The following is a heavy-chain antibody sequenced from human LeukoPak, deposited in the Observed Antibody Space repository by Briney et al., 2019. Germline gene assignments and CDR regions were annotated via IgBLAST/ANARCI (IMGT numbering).Heavy chain of an antibody. V-gene: IGHV3-7*03. CDR1: GFTFSSFW. CDR3: ARDSGWLRFDY. Sequence: GGSLRLSCAASGFTFSSFWMTWVRQAPGKGLEWVANIKEDGSQKYYVDSVKGRFTISRDNAKNSLFLQTNSLRVDDTAAYYCARDSGWLRFDYWGQGTLVTVSS. CDR2: IKEDGSQK. J-gene: IGHJ4*02. D-gene: IGHD6-19*01.